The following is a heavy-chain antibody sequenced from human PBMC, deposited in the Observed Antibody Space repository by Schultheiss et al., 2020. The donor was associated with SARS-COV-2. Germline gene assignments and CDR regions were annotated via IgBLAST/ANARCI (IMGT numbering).Heavy chain of an antibody. CDR3: ARGLGYGGNSARDY. CDR1: GGSFSGYY. J-gene: IGHJ4*02. D-gene: IGHD4-23*01. Sequence: SETLSLTCAVYGGSFSGYYWSWIRQPPGKGLEWIANIYHTGSTYSNPSLKSRVTISVDTSKNQFSLKLSSVTAADTAVYYCARGLGYGGNSARDYWGQGTLVTVSS. V-gene: IGHV4-34*01. CDR2: IYHTGST.